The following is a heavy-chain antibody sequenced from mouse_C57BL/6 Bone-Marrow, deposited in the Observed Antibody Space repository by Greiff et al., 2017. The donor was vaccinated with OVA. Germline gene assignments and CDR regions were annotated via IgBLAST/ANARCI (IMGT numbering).Heavy chain of an antibody. CDR1: GYTFTSYW. Sequence: QVQLQQPGAELVMPGASVKLSCKASGYTFTSYWMHWVKQRPGQGLEWIGEIDPSDSYTTYNQKFTGKSTLTVDKSSSTAYMQRSSLTSEDSAVYYCARRDYFDYWGQGTTLTVSS. CDR2: IDPSDSYT. J-gene: IGHJ2*01. CDR3: ARRDYFDY. V-gene: IGHV1-69*01.